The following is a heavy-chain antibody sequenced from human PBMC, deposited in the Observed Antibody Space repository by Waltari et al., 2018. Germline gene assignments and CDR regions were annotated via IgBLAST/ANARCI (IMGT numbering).Heavy chain of an antibody. V-gene: IGHV4-39*01. Sequence: QRQLQESGPGLVKPSETLSPPCTVSGGPLSRSNYYWGWLRQPPGKGLDWIASHFHSGSTSHHPSLKSRVTISVDTSKNQFSLKLTSVTAADTAVYYCARIYGSGSPIPSVDYWGQGTLVTVSS. CDR1: GGPLSRSNYY. D-gene: IGHD3-10*01. CDR3: ARIYGSGSPIPSVDY. J-gene: IGHJ4*02. CDR2: HFHSGST.